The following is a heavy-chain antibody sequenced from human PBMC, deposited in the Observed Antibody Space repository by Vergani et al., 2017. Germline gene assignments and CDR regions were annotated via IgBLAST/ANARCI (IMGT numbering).Heavy chain of an antibody. V-gene: IGHV3-30*03. CDR3: ATKSCSTPGCQIGYFRE. CDR2: ISYDGTQK. D-gene: IGHD2-15*01. Sequence: QVHLVESGGGVVQPGRSLRLSCVVSGFTSSYYGMHWVRQAPGKGQEWVSVISYDGTQKYYADSVKGRFTISRDNSKSTLYLQMDSLRTEDTAVYYCATKSCSTPGCQIGYFREWGQGTLVTVS. J-gene: IGHJ1*01. CDR1: GFTSSYYG.